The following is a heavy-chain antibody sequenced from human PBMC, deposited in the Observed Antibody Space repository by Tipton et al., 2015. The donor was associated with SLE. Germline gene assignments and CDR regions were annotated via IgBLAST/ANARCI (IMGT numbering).Heavy chain of an antibody. CDR1: GDSIPSDY. D-gene: IGHD5-24*01. Sequence: TPSLTCTVSGDSIPSDYWTWIRQPPGKGLEWIGYISYSGSTNYNPSVRSRVSISLDTSKNQFSLKVKSVTTADTAVYYCARMRGGYNAHHWGQGILVTVSS. CDR3: ARMRGGYNAHH. J-gene: IGHJ5*02. CDR2: ISYSGST. V-gene: IGHV4-59*01.